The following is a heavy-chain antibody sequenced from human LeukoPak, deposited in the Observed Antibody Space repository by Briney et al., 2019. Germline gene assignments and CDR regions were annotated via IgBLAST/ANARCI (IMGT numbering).Heavy chain of an antibody. CDR2: ISSDGRNI. Sequence: PGTSLRLSCAASGITFTIAGMHWVRQVPGKGLEWVAVISSDGRNIYYADSVKGRFIISRGTSRNILFLQMNGLRADDTAIYYCAKDKGNRYFDYWGQGTLVTISS. V-gene: IGHV3-30*18. D-gene: IGHD3-16*02. CDR1: GITFTIAG. J-gene: IGHJ4*02. CDR3: AKDKGNRYFDY.